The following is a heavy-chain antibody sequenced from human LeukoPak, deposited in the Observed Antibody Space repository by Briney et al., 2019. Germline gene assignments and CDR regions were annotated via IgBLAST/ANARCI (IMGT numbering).Heavy chain of an antibody. Sequence: GASVKVSCKAFGYTFTSNYMHWVRRAPGQGPEWMGVISPSGGSTTYAQKFQGRVTMTRDTSISTAYMELSRLRSDDTAVYYCARGHSRDTAMVTFDYWGQGTLVTVSS. J-gene: IGHJ4*02. CDR3: ARGHSRDTAMVTFDY. CDR2: ISPSGGST. D-gene: IGHD5-18*01. V-gene: IGHV1-46*01. CDR1: GYTFTSNY.